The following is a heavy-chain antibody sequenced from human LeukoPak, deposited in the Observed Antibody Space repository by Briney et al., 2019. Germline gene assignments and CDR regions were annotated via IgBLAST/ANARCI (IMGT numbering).Heavy chain of an antibody. CDR2: IKQDGSEK. CDR1: GFTFSSYW. Sequence: PGGSLRLSCAASGFTFSSYWMSWVRQAPGKGLEWVANIKQDGSEKYYVDSVKGRFTISRGNAKNSLYLQMNSLRAEDTAVYYCASGQLWFRFDYWGQGTLVTVSS. CDR3: ASGQLWFRFDY. J-gene: IGHJ4*02. D-gene: IGHD5-18*01. V-gene: IGHV3-7*01.